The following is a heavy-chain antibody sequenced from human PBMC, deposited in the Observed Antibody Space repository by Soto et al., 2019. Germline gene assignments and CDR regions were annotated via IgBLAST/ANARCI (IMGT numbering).Heavy chain of an antibody. CDR1: GFSLSTSGVG. CDR3: AQSSDVLLWCGELPYFDF. V-gene: IGHV2-5*02. Sequence: QITLKESGPTLVKPTQTLTLTCTFSGFSLSTSGVGVGWIRQPPGKALEWLALIYSDDDKRYSPSLKSRLTITKDPSQNQVVLTMTNMDPVDTATYYCAQSSDVLLWCGELPYFDFWGQGTLVTVSS. D-gene: IGHD3-10*01. J-gene: IGHJ4*02. CDR2: IYSDDDK.